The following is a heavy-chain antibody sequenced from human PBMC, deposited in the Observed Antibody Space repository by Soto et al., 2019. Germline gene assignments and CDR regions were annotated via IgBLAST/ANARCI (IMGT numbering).Heavy chain of an antibody. CDR3: ARGRRYSSSYRLDY. V-gene: IGHV4-34*01. CDR2: INHSGST. Sequence: SETLSLTCAVYGGSFSGYYWSWIRQPPGKGLEWIGEINHSGSTNYNPSLKSRVTISVDTSKNQFSLKLSSVTAADTAVYYCARGRRYSSSYRLDYWGQGTLVTVSS. D-gene: IGHD6-6*01. J-gene: IGHJ4*02. CDR1: GGSFSGYY.